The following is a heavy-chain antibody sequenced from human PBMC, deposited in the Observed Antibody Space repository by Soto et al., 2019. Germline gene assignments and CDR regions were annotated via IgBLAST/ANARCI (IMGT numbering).Heavy chain of an antibody. Sequence: SETRSPTCAVYGGSLCGYDWRWSRQGPGKRLEWIGEINHSGSTNYNPSLKSRVTISVDTSKNQFSLKLSSVTAADTAVYYCARDDYVWGSYALSYYGMDVWGQGTTVTVSS. CDR2: INHSGST. CDR1: GGSLCGYD. J-gene: IGHJ6*02. V-gene: IGHV4-34*01. D-gene: IGHD3-16*01. CDR3: ARDDYVWGSYALSYYGMDV.